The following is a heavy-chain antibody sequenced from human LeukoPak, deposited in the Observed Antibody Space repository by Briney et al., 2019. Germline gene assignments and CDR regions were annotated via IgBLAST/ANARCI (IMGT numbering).Heavy chain of an antibody. CDR2: IYHTGST. V-gene: IGHV4-59*02. Sequence: SETLSLTCTISGGSVSDYYWSWIRQSPGKGLEWIGYIYHTGSTSYSPSLKSRVTISADTSQNQFSLKLSSVTAADTAVYYCARPDDYGDHLYYYYYYMDVWGKGTTVTVSS. J-gene: IGHJ6*03. D-gene: IGHD4-17*01. CDR1: GGSVSDYY. CDR3: ARPDDYGDHLYYYYYYMDV.